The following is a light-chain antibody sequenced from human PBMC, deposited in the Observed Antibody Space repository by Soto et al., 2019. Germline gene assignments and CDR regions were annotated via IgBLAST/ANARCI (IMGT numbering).Light chain of an antibody. CDR1: QDIGNS. V-gene: IGKV1-33*01. J-gene: IGKJ5*01. CDR3: QQYENLIT. CDR2: DAS. Sequence: DIQMTQSPSSLSASVGDRVTITCQASQDIGNSLNWYQHKPGKAPKLVIYDASKLETGVPSRFSGSGSGTDFTVTISSLQPEDIATYYCQQYENLITFGQGTRLEMK.